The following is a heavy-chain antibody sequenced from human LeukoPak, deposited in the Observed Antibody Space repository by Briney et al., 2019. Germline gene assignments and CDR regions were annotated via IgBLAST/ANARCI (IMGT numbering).Heavy chain of an antibody. D-gene: IGHD2-15*01. Sequence: GGSLRLSCAASGFTFSSYGMHWVRQAPGKGLEWVAVIWYDGSHQYYADSAKGRFTISRDNSKNTLDLQMNSLRVEDTAVYFCAKDKDTPATAQPQRGYFESWGQGTLVTVSS. CDR3: AKDKDTPATAQPQRGYFES. CDR2: IWYDGSHQ. CDR1: GFTFSSYG. J-gene: IGHJ4*02. V-gene: IGHV3-33*06.